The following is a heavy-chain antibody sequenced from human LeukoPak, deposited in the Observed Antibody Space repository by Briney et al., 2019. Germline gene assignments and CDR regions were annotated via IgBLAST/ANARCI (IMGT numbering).Heavy chain of an antibody. D-gene: IGHD3-22*01. CDR2: IKPDSGGT. J-gene: IGHJ4*02. V-gene: IGHV1-2*02. Sequence: ASVKVSCKASGYIFSDYYMHWVRQAPGQGLEWMGWIKPDSGGTNYEQKFQGRVIMTLDTSISTAYMELSRLRSDDTAVYYCARDRRKNYYDSSGYDYWGQGTLVTVSS. CDR1: GYIFSDYY. CDR3: ARDRRKNYYDSSGYDY.